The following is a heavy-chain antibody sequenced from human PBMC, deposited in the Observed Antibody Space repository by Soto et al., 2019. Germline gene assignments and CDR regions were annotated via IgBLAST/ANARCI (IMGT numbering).Heavy chain of an antibody. D-gene: IGHD1-20*01. Sequence: QVQLAHSGPEVKKPGASVKVSCRASGYTFTKYGITWVRQAPGQGLERMGWISAHNGNTNYARNFEDSIAMIIDTSTTTAYMELRNRRSDATALHYFIRDFFGISESQDVSLIKDYWGQRTLVTVSS. CDR3: IRDFFGISESQDVSLIKDY. J-gene: IGHJ4*02. V-gene: IGHV1-18*01. CDR1: GYTFTKYG. CDR2: ISAHNGNT.